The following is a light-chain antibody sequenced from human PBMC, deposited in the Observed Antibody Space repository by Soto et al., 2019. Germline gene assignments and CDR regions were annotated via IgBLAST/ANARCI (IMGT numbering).Light chain of an antibody. V-gene: IGKV1-9*01. CDR3: QERSGWPRGT. CDR1: QGNNTF. J-gene: IGKJ4*01. CDR2: GAS. Sequence: IPLTQSPSSLSASVGDRVSISCRASQGNNTFVAWYQQKSGKAPKLLIYGASTLQSGVPSRFSGSGSGTEFTLTISGLQPEDFAVYYCQERSGWPRGTFGGGTKVEIK.